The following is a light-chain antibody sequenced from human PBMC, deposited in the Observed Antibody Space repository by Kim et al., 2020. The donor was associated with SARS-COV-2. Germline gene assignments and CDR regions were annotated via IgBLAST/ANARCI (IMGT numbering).Light chain of an antibody. CDR3: QKYNSPPLT. CDR2: VAS. J-gene: IGKJ5*01. V-gene: IGKV1-33*01. Sequence: ASVGDRVTITCQASHDISNYLAWYQQKPGKVPKLLIYVASNLQSGVPSRFSGSGSGTDFTFTISSLQPEDIATYYCQKYNSPPLTFGGGTKLDIK. CDR1: HDISNY.